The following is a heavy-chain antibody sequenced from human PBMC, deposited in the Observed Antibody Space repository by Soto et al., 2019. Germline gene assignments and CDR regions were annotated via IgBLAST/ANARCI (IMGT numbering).Heavy chain of an antibody. CDR2: IIPIFGTA. CDR1: GGTFSSYA. D-gene: IGHD1-26*01. CDR3: ARTPISEGATKRGRNDY. V-gene: IGHV1-69*12. Sequence: QVQLVQSGAEVKKPGSSVKVSCKVSGGTFSSYAISWVRQAPGQGLEWMGGIIPIFGTANYAQKFQGRVTITAXESXSXAYMELSSRGSEDTAVYYCARTPISEGATKRGRNDYWGQGTLVTVSS. J-gene: IGHJ4*02.